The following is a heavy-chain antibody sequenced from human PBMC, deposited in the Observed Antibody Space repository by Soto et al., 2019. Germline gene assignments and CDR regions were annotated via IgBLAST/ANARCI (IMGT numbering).Heavy chain of an antibody. CDR2: INYTGST. V-gene: IGHV4-30-4*01. CDR3: VRDSYFVFGRYCIDDDCYGVGWFDP. D-gene: IGHD2-15*01. CDR1: AGSISSGDYY. J-gene: IGHJ5*02. Sequence: SETLSLTCTVSAGSISSGDYYWSWIRQPPGKGLEWIGYINYTGSTHYNPSLKSRVTISVDTSKNQFSLKLSFLTAADTAVFYCVRDSYFVFGRYCIDDDCYGVGWFDPWGQGTLVTVSS.